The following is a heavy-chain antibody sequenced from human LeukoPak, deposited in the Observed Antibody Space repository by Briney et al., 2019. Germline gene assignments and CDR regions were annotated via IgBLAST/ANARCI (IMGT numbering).Heavy chain of an antibody. CDR3: ARVADDDYYMDG. CDR1: GGSLTSHY. Sequence: SETPSLTCTVSGGSLTSHYWSWIRQPPGKGLEWIGYIYYSGITNYIPSLKSRVTISVDTSKNQYSLKLSSVTAADTAVYYCARVADDDYYMDGWGKGTTVTVSS. J-gene: IGHJ6*03. CDR2: IYYSGIT. D-gene: IGHD1-1*01. V-gene: IGHV4-59*11.